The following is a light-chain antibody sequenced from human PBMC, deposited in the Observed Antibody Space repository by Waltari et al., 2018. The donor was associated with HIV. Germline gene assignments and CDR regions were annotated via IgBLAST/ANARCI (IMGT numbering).Light chain of an antibody. J-gene: IGLJ2*01. CDR3: HSRDSSGYHVV. CDR1: SIRSYY. CDR2: GRN. Sequence: SSNLTQDASVSVAFGQTVRIPCQGDSIRSYYASWYQQKPGQAPVVVFFGRNNRPSGIPDRFSGASSGNTASLTITGAQAEDEADYYCHSRDSSGYHVVFGGGTKVTVL. V-gene: IGLV3-19*01.